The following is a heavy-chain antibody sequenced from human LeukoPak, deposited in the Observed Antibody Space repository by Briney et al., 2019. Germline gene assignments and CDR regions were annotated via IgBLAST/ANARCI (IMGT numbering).Heavy chain of an antibody. CDR3: ARAGRYSQYYYYYMDV. CDR1: GFTFSDYY. Sequence: GGSLRLSCAASGFTFSDYYMSWIRQAPGKGLEWVANIKQDGSEKYYVDSVKGRFTISRDNAKNSLYLQMNSLRAEDTAVYYCARAGRYSQYYYYYMDVWGKGTTVTVSS. D-gene: IGHD5-18*01. CDR2: IKQDGSEK. V-gene: IGHV3-7*01. J-gene: IGHJ6*03.